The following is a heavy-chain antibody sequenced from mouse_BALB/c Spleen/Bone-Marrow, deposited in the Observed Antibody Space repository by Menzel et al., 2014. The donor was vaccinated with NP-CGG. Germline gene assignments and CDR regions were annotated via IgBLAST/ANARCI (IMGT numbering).Heavy chain of an antibody. V-gene: IGHV1-69*01. CDR1: GYTFTDYW. D-gene: IGHD4-1*01. J-gene: IGHJ3*01. CDR2: IDTSDSYT. CDR3: ARGDWDDAY. Sequence: QVQLQQSGAELVMSGASVKMSCKASGYTFTDYWMHWVKQRPGQGLEWIGAIDTSDSYTSYNQKFKGKATLTVDESSSTAYMQLSSLTSEDSAVYYCARGDWDDAYWGQGTLVTVSA.